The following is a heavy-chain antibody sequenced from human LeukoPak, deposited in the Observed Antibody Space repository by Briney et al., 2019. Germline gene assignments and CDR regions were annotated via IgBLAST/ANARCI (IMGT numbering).Heavy chain of an antibody. J-gene: IGHJ4*02. Sequence: QAGGSLRLSCAASGLTFSSYAMSWVRQAPGKGLEWVSAISGSGGSTYYADSVKGRFTISRDNSKNTLYLQMNSLRAEDTAVYYCAKDRRLAVAGTIDYWGQGTLVTVSS. CDR3: AKDRRLAVAGTIDY. V-gene: IGHV3-23*01. CDR2: ISGSGGST. CDR1: GLTFSSYA. D-gene: IGHD6-19*01.